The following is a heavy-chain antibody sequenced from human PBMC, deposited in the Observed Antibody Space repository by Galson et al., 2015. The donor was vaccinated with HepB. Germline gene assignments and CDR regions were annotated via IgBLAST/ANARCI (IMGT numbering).Heavy chain of an antibody. V-gene: IGHV4-39*07. J-gene: IGHJ4*02. CDR2: IYYGGNT. CDR3: ARDARGGQVPFDY. D-gene: IGHD3-16*01. CDR1: GASISSSFYY. Sequence: SETLSLTCTVSGASISSSFYYWGWIRQPPGKGLEWIGSIYYGGNTYYNPSLKSRVTISVDTSKNQFSLKLSSVTAADTAVYYCARDARGGQVPFDYWGQGTLVTLSS.